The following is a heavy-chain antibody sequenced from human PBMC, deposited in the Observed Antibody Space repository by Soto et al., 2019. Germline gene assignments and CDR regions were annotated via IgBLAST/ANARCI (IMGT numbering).Heavy chain of an antibody. Sequence: ASVKVSCKASGYTFTSYDINWVRQATGQGLEWMGWMNPNSGNTGYAQKFQGRVTMTRNTSISTAYMELSSLRSEDTAVYYCARGVDWSGQNWFDPWGQGTLVTVSS. CDR2: MNPNSGNT. CDR3: ARGVDWSGQNWFDP. CDR1: GYTFTSYD. V-gene: IGHV1-8*01. D-gene: IGHD3-3*01. J-gene: IGHJ5*02.